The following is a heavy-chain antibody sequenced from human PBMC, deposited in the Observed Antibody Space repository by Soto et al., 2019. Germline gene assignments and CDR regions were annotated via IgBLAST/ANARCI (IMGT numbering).Heavy chain of an antibody. J-gene: IGHJ4*02. V-gene: IGHV6-1*01. CDR1: GDSVSIYSGA. CDR3: ENDPVFGVVN. CDR2: TYYRSKWYY. Sequence: SQTLSLTCVISGDSVSIYSGAWNWIRQSPSRGLEWLGRTYYRSKWYYDYAESVKSRIIISVDTSKNQFSLQLSSVTPEDAAVYDVENDPVFGVVNWGKVIQITVPS. D-gene: IGHD3-10*01.